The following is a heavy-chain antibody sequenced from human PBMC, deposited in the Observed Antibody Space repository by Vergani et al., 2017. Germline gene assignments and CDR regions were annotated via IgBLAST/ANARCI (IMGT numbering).Heavy chain of an antibody. CDR1: GFTFSSYS. J-gene: IGHJ3*02. V-gene: IGHV3-21*04. CDR2: ISSSSSYI. CDR3: ARGKDYYDSSGYPSPDAFDI. D-gene: IGHD3-22*01. Sequence: EVQLVESGGGLVKPGGSLRLSCAASGFTFSSYSMNWVRQAPGKGLEWVSSISSSSSYIYYADSVKGRFTISRDNSKNTLYLQMNSLRAEDTAVYYCARGKDYYDSSGYPSPDAFDIWGQGTMVTVSS.